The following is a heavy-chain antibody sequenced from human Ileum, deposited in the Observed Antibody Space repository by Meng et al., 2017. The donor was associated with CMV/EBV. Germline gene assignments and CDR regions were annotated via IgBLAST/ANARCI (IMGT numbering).Heavy chain of an antibody. CDR2: IGYDGRNK. CDR1: GFTFSSYG. Sequence: GGSLRLSCAASGFTFSSYGMHWVRHAPGKGLEWVAYIGYDGRNKYYGDSAKGRLVISRDNADYQLYLQMNSLRVEDTAVYFCAKGGRGGNDGLDIWGQGTRVTVSS. V-gene: IGHV3-30*02. CDR3: AKGGRGGNDGLDI. D-gene: IGHD3-16*01. J-gene: IGHJ3*02.